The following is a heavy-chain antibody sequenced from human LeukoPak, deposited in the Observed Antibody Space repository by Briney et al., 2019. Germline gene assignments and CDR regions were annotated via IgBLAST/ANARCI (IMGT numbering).Heavy chain of an antibody. Sequence: GGPLRLSCAASGFTFSSYAMHWVRQAPGKGLEYVSAISSNGGSTYYANSVKGRFTISRDNSKNTLYLQMGSLRAGDMAVYYCARDRAYYYDSSGFGQFDYWGQGTLVTVSS. V-gene: IGHV3-64*01. J-gene: IGHJ4*02. CDR3: ARDRAYYYDSSGFGQFDY. D-gene: IGHD3-22*01. CDR2: ISSNGGST. CDR1: GFTFSSYA.